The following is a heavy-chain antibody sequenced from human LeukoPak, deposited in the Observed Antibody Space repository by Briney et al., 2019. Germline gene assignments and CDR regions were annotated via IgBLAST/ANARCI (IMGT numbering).Heavy chain of an antibody. D-gene: IGHD3-10*01. CDR1: GVTFSTYA. CDR2: ISGSAAST. Sequence: GGSLRLSCAASGVTFSTYAMNWVRQAPGKGLEWVSVISGSAASTSYADSVKGRFTISRDNSKNTLYLQMNSLRAEDTAVYYCARDLYGSGIDYWGQGTLVTVSS. CDR3: ARDLYGSGIDY. V-gene: IGHV3-23*01. J-gene: IGHJ4*02.